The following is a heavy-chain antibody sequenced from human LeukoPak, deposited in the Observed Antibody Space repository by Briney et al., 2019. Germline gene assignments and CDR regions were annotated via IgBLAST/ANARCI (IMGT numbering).Heavy chain of an antibody. D-gene: IGHD1-1*01. V-gene: IGHV1-2*02. CDR1: GYTFTGYY. Sequence: GASVKISCKACGYTFTGYYMHWVRQAPGQGLEWMGWINPNSGGTNYAQKFQGRVTMTRDTSISTAYMELSRLRSDDTAVYYCTRAKRVIFDYWGQGTLVTVSS. J-gene: IGHJ4*02. CDR3: TRAKRVIFDY. CDR2: INPNSGGT.